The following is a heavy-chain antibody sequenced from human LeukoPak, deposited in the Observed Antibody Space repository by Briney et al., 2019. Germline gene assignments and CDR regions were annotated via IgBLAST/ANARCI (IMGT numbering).Heavy chain of an antibody. CDR1: GGSISSSSYY. V-gene: IGHV4-39*01. D-gene: IGHD3-10*01. CDR3: ARAYGSGSYPPDY. Sequence: IPSETLSLTCTVSGGSISSSSYYWGWIRQPPGKGLEWIGSIYYSGSTYYNPSLKSRVTISVDTSKNQFSLKLSSVTAADAAVYYCARAYGSGSYPPDYWGQGTLVTVSS. CDR2: IYYSGST. J-gene: IGHJ4*02.